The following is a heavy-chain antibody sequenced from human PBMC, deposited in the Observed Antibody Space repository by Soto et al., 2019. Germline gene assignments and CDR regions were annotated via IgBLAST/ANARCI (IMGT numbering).Heavy chain of an antibody. Sequence: QVQLVQSGAEVKKPGSSVKVSCKVSGDTFNSHAITWVRQAPGQGLEWMGRIIPMFGTANYAQKFQGRVTITADTSTSTAYMELRSLRSEDTAVYYCARSKGVELVVDAFDSWGQGTMVTVSS. J-gene: IGHJ3*02. CDR1: GDTFNSHA. D-gene: IGHD1-26*01. CDR2: IIPMFGTA. CDR3: ARSKGVELVVDAFDS. V-gene: IGHV1-69*06.